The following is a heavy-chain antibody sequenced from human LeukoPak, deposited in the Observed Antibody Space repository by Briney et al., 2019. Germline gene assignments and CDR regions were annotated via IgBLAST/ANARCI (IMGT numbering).Heavy chain of an antibody. D-gene: IGHD1-26*01. CDR2: IYSGGST. CDR3: ARVATGSYYYPFDY. CDR1: GFTFSSNY. Sequence: GGSLRLSCAASGFTFSSNYMSWVRQAPGKGLEGVSVIYSGGSTYYSESVTGRFTISRDNSKNTLYLQMNSLRAEDTAVYYCARVATGSYYYPFDYWGQGTLVTVSS. J-gene: IGHJ4*02. V-gene: IGHV3-53*01.